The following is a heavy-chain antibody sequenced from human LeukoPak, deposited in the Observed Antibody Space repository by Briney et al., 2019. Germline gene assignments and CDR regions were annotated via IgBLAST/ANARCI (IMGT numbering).Heavy chain of an antibody. J-gene: IGHJ4*02. CDR2: ISSSSSYI. D-gene: IGHD6-19*01. Sequence: PGGSLRLFCAASGFTFSSYSMNWVRQAPGKGLEWVSSISSSSSYIYYADSVKGRFTISRDNAKNSLYLQMNSLRAEDTAVYYCARDRVGAVAGTNLDYWGQGTLVTVSS. V-gene: IGHV3-21*01. CDR1: GFTFSSYS. CDR3: ARDRVGAVAGTNLDY.